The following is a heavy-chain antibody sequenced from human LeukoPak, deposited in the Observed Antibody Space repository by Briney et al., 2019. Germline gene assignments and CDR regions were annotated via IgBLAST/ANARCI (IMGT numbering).Heavy chain of an antibody. J-gene: IGHJ4*02. Sequence: ASVTVSCKASGGTFSSYAISWVRQAPGQGLEWMGGIIPIFGTANYAQKFQGRVTITADESTSTAYMELSSLRSEDTAVYYCASRRYYYGSGTFDYWGQGNLVTVSS. CDR2: IIPIFGTA. D-gene: IGHD3-10*01. CDR3: ASRRYYYGSGTFDY. CDR1: GGTFSSYA. V-gene: IGHV1-69*01.